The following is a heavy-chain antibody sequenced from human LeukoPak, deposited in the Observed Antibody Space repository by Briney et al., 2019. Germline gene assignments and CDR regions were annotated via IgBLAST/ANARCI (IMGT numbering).Heavy chain of an antibody. CDR3: VRDAIYYYYYMDV. CDR1: GYTFTGYY. CDR2: INPNSGGT. Sequence: ASVKVSCKASGYTFTGYYMHWVRQAPGQGLEWMGWINPNSGGTNYAQKFQGRVTMTRDTSISTAYMELSRLRSDDTAVYYCVRDAIYYYYYMDVWGKGTTVTISS. V-gene: IGHV1-2*02. J-gene: IGHJ6*03.